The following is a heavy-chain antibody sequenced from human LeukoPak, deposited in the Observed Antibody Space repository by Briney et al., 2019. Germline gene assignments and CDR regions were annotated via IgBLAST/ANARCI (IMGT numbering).Heavy chain of an antibody. CDR1: GFTFSSYA. Sequence: GRSLRLSCAASGFTFSSYAMHWVRQAPGKGLEWVAVISYDGSNKYYADSVKGRFTISRDNSKNTLYLQMNSLRAEDTAVYYCAKEARGGQWLATLDYWGQGTLVTVSS. CDR3: AKEARGGQWLATLDY. J-gene: IGHJ4*02. CDR2: ISYDGSNK. D-gene: IGHD6-19*01. V-gene: IGHV3-30*04.